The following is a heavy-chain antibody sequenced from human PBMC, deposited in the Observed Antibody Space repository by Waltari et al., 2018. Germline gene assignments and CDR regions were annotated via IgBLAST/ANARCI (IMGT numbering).Heavy chain of an antibody. Sequence: QVQLQESGPGLVKPSETLSLTCTVPGGSISSYYWSGIRQPPGKGLEWIGYIYYSGSTNDNPSLKSRVTISVDTSKNQFSLKLSSVTAAETAVYYCASWQQLVDSWGQGTLVTVSS. CDR1: GGSISSYY. D-gene: IGHD6-13*01. V-gene: IGHV4-59*08. J-gene: IGHJ4*02. CDR3: ASWQQLVDS. CDR2: IYYSGST.